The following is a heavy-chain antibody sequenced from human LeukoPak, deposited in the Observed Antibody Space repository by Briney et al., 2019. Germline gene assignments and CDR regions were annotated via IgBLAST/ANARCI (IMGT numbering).Heavy chain of an antibody. CDR1: GGAFSGYY. CDR3: ARGPYCSSRGAYYYGMDV. D-gene: IGHD2-2*01. V-gene: IGHV4-34*01. J-gene: IGHJ6*02. CDR2: TNHSGST. Sequence: SETLSLTCAVYGGAFSGYYWSWIRQPPGKGLEWIGETNHSGSTNYNPSLKSRVTISVDTSKNQFSLKLSSVTAADTAVYYCARGPYCSSRGAYYYGMDVWGQGTTVTVSS.